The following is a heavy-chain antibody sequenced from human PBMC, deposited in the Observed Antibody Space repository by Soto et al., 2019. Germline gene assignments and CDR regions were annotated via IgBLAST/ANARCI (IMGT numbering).Heavy chain of an antibody. CDR3: ASRPLYSSGWFDP. J-gene: IGHJ5*02. CDR1: GDSVSSSSFY. V-gene: IGHV4-39*01. Sequence: SETLSLSCTVSGDSVSSSSFYWGWIRQPPGKGLQWIGAVHYSGSTYYNPSLKSRVTISVDTAKNQFSLKLSSVTAADTAMYFCASRPLYSSGWFDPWGQGTLVTVSS. CDR2: VHYSGST. D-gene: IGHD6-19*01.